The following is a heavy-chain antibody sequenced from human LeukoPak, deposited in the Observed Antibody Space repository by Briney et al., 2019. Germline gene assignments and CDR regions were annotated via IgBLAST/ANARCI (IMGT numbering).Heavy chain of an antibody. D-gene: IGHD2-21*01. CDR1: GGSMNINNYY. V-gene: IGHV4-39*07. J-gene: IGHJ6*03. CDR2: IYYTGTT. CDR3: ARKGEDYYYMDV. Sequence: SETLSLTCTVSGGSMNINNYYWAWIRQSPGKGLEWLGSIYYTGTTYYNPSLDHRVTISVDTSKNQFSLRLSFVTAADTAVYYCARKGEDYYYMDVWGKGTTVTISS.